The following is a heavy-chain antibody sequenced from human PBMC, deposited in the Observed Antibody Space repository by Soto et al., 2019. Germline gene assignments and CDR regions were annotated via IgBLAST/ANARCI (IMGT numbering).Heavy chain of an antibody. CDR2: ISASGRDI. J-gene: IGHJ4*02. CDR1: GFTFSNFA. Sequence: PGGSLRLSCGASGFTFSNFAMSWVRQAPGRGLEWVSGISASGRDIHYADSVKDRFTVSRDNSKNTLYLQMNSLRAEDTAIYYVAKGKTSGWYYFDYWGQGALVTSPQ. D-gene: IGHD6-19*01. V-gene: IGHV3-23*01. CDR3: AKGKTSGWYYFDY.